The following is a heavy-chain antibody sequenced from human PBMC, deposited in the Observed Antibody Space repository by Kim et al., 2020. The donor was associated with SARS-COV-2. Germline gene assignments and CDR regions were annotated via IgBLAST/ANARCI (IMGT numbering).Heavy chain of an antibody. V-gene: IGHV3-74*01. D-gene: IGHD3-9*01. Sequence: GGSLRLSCAASGFTFTNYWMHWVRQAPGKGLVWVSRINTDGSETDYSDSVRGRFTISRDNAKNTLYLQMNSLRDEDTAVYYCARDGRFTAYFPGAFDIWG. CDR2: INTDGSET. CDR3: ARDGRFTAYFPGAFDI. J-gene: IGHJ3*02. CDR1: GFTFTNYW.